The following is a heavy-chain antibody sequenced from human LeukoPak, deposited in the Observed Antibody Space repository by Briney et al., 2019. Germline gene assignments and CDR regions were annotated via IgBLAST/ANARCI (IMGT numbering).Heavy chain of an antibody. V-gene: IGHV4-59*08. CDR1: GGXMNSYY. CDR3: ARHVWLQPFDY. D-gene: IGHD3-9*01. CDR2: IYYSGST. Sequence: PSETLSLTCIVSGGXMNSYYWSWIRQSPGKGLEWIGYIYYSGSTNYNPSLKSRVTISVDTSKNQFSLKLSSVTAADTAVYYCARHVWLQPFDYWGQGTLVTVSS. J-gene: IGHJ4*02.